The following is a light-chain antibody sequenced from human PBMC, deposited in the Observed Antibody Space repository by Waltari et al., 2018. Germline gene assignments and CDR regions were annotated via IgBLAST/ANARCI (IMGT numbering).Light chain of an antibody. CDR2: YDS. V-gene: IGLV3-21*01. CDR3: QVWESRSDPF. CDR1: NIGSKT. J-gene: IGLJ2*01. Sequence: SYVLTQPPSVSVAPGETAQITCEGNNIGSKTVQWYQQKPGQAPVLVIDYDSGRPSGIPERFSGSNSGNTATLTISRVEAGDEADYYCQVWESRSDPFFGGGTKLTVL.